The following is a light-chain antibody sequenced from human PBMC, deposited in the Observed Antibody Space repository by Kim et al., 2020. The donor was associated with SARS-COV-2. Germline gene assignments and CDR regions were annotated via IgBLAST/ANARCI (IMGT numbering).Light chain of an antibody. J-gene: IGLJ3*02. Sequence: QPVLTQPTSLSASPGASARFTCTLRSGIHVDIYNIFWYQQKPGSLPRYHLRYKSDSNKEQGSGVLSRFSGSKDASTNADLFLISGLQSEDDADYFCAIWYSNTWVFGGGTKLTVL. CDR3: AIWYSNTWV. CDR2: YKSDSNK. CDR1: SGIHVDIYN. V-gene: IGLV5-39*01.